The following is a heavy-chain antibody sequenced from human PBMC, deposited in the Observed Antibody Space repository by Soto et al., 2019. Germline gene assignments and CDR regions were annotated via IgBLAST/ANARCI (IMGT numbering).Heavy chain of an antibody. J-gene: IGHJ4*02. CDR3: ARGYYDTSGYYPIDF. CDR2: VNPNSGNT. CDR1: GYTFTSYD. D-gene: IGHD3-22*01. V-gene: IGHV1-8*01. Sequence: ASVKVSCKASGYTFTSYDVLWVRQATGQGLGWMGWVNPNSGNTDSAQKFQGRVTMTWDTSINTAYMELSSLRSEDTAVYYFARGYYDTSGYYPIDFWGQGTLVTVPQ.